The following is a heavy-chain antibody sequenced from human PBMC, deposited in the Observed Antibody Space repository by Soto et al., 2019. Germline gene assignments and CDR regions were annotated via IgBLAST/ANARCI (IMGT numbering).Heavy chain of an antibody. CDR2: IDHGRST. D-gene: IGHD3-9*01. CDR3: AHILTGHFDH. Sequence: QVQLHQWGAGLLKPSETLSLTCAVYGDSFNGYYWSWIRQPPGKGLEWIGEIDHGRSTRYNPSLKSRVTISVDTSKNHFSLKLNSVTAADTAVYYCAHILTGHFDHWGQGALVTVSS. J-gene: IGHJ4*02. V-gene: IGHV4-34*01. CDR1: GDSFNGYY.